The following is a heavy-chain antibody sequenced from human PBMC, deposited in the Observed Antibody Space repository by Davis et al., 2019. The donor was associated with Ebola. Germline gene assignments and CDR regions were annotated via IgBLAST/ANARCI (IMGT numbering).Heavy chain of an antibody. CDR3: ARGRARYEEYPFDY. D-gene: IGHD5-12*01. CDR2: IYYSGGT. V-gene: IGHV4-30-4*01. Sequence: LRLSCTVSGGSISSGDYYWSWIRQPPGKGLEWIGYIYYSGGTYYNPSLKSRVTISVDTSKNQFSLKLSSVTAADTAVYYCARGRARYEEYPFDYWGQGTLVTVPS. CDR1: GGSISSGDYY. J-gene: IGHJ4*02.